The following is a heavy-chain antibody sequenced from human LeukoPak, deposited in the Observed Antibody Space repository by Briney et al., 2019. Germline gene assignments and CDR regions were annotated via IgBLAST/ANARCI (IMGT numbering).Heavy chain of an antibody. Sequence: SETLSLTCTVSGGSISSYYWSWIRQPPGKGLEGIGYIYYSGSTNYNPSLKSRVTISVDTSKNQFSLKLSSVTAADTAVYYCARDLLLWFGESKMGNWFDPWGQGTLVTVSS. CDR2: IYYSGST. CDR1: GGSISSYY. V-gene: IGHV4-59*12. CDR3: ARDLLLWFGESKMGNWFDP. D-gene: IGHD3-10*01. J-gene: IGHJ5*02.